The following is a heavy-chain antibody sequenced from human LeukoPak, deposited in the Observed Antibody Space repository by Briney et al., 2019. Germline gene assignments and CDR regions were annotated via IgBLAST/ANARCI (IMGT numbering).Heavy chain of an antibody. J-gene: IGHJ6*03. CDR3: ARTYCSGGSCYYYLDV. V-gene: IGHV3-21*01. CDR2: ISSTSTTI. Sequence: GGSLRLSCEASGFTSSSNSMNWVRPAPGKGLERVSSISSTSTTIFYADSVKGRFTISRDNAKNSLFLQMNSLRVEDTAVYYCARTYCSGGSCYYYLDVWGKGTTVTVSS. CDR1: GFTSSSNS. D-gene: IGHD2-15*01.